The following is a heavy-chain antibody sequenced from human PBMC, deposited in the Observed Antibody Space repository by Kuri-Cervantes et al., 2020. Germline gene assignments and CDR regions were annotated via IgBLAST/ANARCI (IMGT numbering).Heavy chain of an antibody. CDR1: GGSVSSGSYY. D-gene: IGHD3-22*01. Sequence: GSLRLSCTVSGGSVSSGSYYWSWIRQPPGKGLEWIGHVYFSGNTLYNLSLKSRVTISVDTSKNQFSLKLNSVTAADTAVYYCARFMYFYDSPDYWGQGTLVTVSS. J-gene: IGHJ4*02. CDR3: ARFMYFYDSPDY. CDR2: VYFSGNT. V-gene: IGHV4-61*01.